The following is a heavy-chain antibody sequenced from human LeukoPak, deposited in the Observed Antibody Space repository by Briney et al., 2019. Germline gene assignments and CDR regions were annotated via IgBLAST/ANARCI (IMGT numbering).Heavy chain of an antibody. CDR2: IIPIFGTA. CDR3: ATDSIGIAAAGALGWFDP. J-gene: IGHJ5*02. CDR1: GGSFSSYA. Sequence: SVKVSCKASGGSFSSYAISWVRQAPGQGLEWMGGIIPIFGTANYVQKFQGRVTITADESTNTAYMELSSLRSEDTALYYCATDSIGIAAAGALGWFDPWGQGALVTVSS. V-gene: IGHV1-69*01. D-gene: IGHD6-13*01.